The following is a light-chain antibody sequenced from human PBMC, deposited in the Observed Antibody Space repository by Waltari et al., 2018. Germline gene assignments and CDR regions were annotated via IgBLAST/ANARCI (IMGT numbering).Light chain of an antibody. Sequence: EIVLTQSPGTLSLSPGERATLSCRASQSVSRTLAWYQQKPGQAPRLLIYDASSRATGVPDRFSGSGSGTDFSLTISRLEPEDFAVYYCQKYGTLPATCGQGTKVEI. CDR3: QKYGTLPAT. V-gene: IGKV3-20*01. J-gene: IGKJ1*01. CDR1: QSVSRT. CDR2: DAS.